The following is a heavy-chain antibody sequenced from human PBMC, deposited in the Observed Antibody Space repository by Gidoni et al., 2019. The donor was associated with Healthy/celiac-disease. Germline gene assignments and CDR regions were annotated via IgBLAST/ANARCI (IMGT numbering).Heavy chain of an antibody. CDR1: AGNSISYA. D-gene: IGHD2-2*01. Sequence: QVQLVQSGAEVKKPGSSVKVSCKASAGNSISYAIRWVRQAPGQGFEWMGGIIPIFGIANCAQKFQGRVTITADKSTSTAYMELSSLRSEDTAVYYCARAGYCSSTSCWSAFDIWGQGTMVTVSS. V-gene: IGHV1-69*17. J-gene: IGHJ3*02. CDR2: IIPIFGIA. CDR3: ARAGYCSSTSCWSAFDI.